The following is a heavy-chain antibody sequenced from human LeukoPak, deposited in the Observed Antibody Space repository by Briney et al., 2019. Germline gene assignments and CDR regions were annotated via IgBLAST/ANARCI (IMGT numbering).Heavy chain of an antibody. J-gene: IGHJ4*02. CDR3: ATYANGGDYGSYYFDY. CDR1: GGSITSSHW. Sequence: SGTLSLTCAVSGGSITSSHWWSWARQPPGKGLEWIGEIYHGGTTNYNPSLESRVIMSVDKSKNQFSLNLSSVTAADTAVYYCATYANGGDYGSYYFDYWGQGTLVTVSS. V-gene: IGHV4-4*02. CDR2: IYHGGTT. D-gene: IGHD4-17*01.